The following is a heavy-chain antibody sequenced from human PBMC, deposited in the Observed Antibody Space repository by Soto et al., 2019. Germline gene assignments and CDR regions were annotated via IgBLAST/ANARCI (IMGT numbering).Heavy chain of an antibody. CDR2: ISSSGSTI. Sequence: GGSLRLSCAASGFTFSDYYMSWIRQAPGKGLERVSYISSSGSTIYYADSVKGRFTISRDNAKNSLYLQMNSLRAEDTAVYYCARDHGVAAAGARFDYWGQGTLVTVSS. CDR3: ARDHGVAAAGARFDY. J-gene: IGHJ4*02. CDR1: GFTFSDYY. V-gene: IGHV3-11*01. D-gene: IGHD6-13*01.